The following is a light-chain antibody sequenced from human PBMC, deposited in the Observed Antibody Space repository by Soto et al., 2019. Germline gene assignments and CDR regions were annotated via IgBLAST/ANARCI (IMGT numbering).Light chain of an antibody. CDR2: DVS. V-gene: IGLV2-14*01. CDR1: SSDVGGYNY. J-gene: IGLJ2*01. CDR3: SSYTSSSTLVV. Sequence: QSVLTQPASVSGSPGQSITISCTGTSSDVGGYNYVSWYQQHPGKAPKLMIYDVSNRPSGASNRFSGSKSGNTASLTISGLQAEDAADYYCSSYTSSSTLVVFGGGTKLTVL.